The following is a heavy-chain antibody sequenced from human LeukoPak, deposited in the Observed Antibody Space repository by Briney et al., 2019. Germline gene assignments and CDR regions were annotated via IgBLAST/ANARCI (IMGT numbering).Heavy chain of an antibody. D-gene: IGHD3-22*01. J-gene: IGHJ4*02. V-gene: IGHV4-30-4*08. Sequence: LTLSCAASGFTFSSYAMSWVRHAPGKGLGWIGYIYYSGSTYYNPSLKSRVTISVDTSKNQFSQKLSSVTAADTALYYCAREARYYYDSSGYYYALDYWGQGTLVTVSS. CDR3: AREARYYYDSSGYYYALDY. CDR2: IYYSGST. CDR1: GFTFSSYA.